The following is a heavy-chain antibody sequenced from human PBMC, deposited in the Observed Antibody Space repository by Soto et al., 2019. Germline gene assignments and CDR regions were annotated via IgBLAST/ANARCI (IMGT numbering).Heavy chain of an antibody. Sequence: PGGSLRLSCAASGFTFSSYSMNWVRQAPGKGLEWVSSISSSSSYIYYADSVKGRFTISRDNAKNSLYLQMNSLRAEDTAVYYCARDARVFYYDSSGYLDYWGQGTLVTVSS. CDR3: ARDARVFYYDSSGYLDY. D-gene: IGHD3-22*01. CDR1: GFTFSSYS. J-gene: IGHJ4*02. CDR2: ISSSSSYI. V-gene: IGHV3-21*01.